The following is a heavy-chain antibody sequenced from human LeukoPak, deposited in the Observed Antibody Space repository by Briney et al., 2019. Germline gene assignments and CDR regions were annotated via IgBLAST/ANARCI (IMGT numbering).Heavy chain of an antibody. J-gene: IGHJ4*02. V-gene: IGHV4-59*02. D-gene: IGHD1-26*01. Sequence: SETWSLTCTVSGGSVSSYNWSWIRQPPGKGLEWIGYIYYSGSTNYNPSLNSRVTISVDTSKNQFSLKLSSVAAADTAVYYCARSGNYYSYFDYWGQGTLVTVSS. CDR2: IYYSGST. CDR3: ARSGNYYSYFDY. CDR1: GGSVSSYN.